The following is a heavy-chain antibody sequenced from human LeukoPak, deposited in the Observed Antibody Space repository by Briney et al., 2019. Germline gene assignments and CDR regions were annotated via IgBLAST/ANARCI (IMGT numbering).Heavy chain of an antibody. CDR3: ARNERYSSGWYPSGYYYMDV. CDR2: INPNSGGT. CDR1: GYTFTGYY. D-gene: IGHD6-19*01. Sequence: ASVKVSCKASGYTFTGYYMHWVRQAPGQGLEWMGWINPNSGGTNYAQKFQGRATMTRDTSISTAYMELSRLRSDDTAVYYCARNERYSSGWYPSGYYYMDVWGKGTTVTVSS. V-gene: IGHV1-2*02. J-gene: IGHJ6*03.